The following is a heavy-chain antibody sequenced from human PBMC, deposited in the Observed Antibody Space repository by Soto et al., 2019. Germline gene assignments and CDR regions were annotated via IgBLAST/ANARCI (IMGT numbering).Heavy chain of an antibody. V-gene: IGHV4-31*03. CDR2: IYHSGST. CDR1: GGSMRSGGYY. D-gene: IGHD3-9*01. Sequence: SETLSLTCTVSGGSMRSGGYYWSWIRQHPGKGLEWIGEIYHSGSTYYNPSLKSRVTISVDTSKNQFSLKLSSVTAADTAVYYCARGGVILTGYAYFDYWGQGTLVTVSS. CDR3: ARGGVILTGYAYFDY. J-gene: IGHJ4*02.